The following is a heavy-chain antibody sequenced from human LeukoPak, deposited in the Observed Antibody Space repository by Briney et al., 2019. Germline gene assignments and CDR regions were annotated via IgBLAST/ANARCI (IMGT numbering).Heavy chain of an antibody. CDR2: IYTSGST. D-gene: IGHD3-10*01. CDR1: GGSISSGSYY. Sequence: SQTLSLTCTVSGGSISSGSYYWSWIRQPAGKGLEWIGRIYTSGSTNYNPSLKSRVTISVDTSKNQFSLKLSSVTAADTAVYYCARDRYYYGSGSYPYMDVWGKGTTVTISS. CDR3: ARDRYYYGSGSYPYMDV. V-gene: IGHV4-61*02. J-gene: IGHJ6*03.